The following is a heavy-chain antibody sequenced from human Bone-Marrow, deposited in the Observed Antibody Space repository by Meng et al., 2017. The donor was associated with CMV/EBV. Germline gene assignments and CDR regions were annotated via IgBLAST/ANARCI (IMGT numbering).Heavy chain of an antibody. D-gene: IGHD5-12*01. V-gene: IGHV3-74*01. CDR2: LDSDGSIT. CDR1: GFTFSSYW. Sequence: GESLKISCAASGFTFSSYWMHWVRQAPGKGLVWVSRLDSDGSITSYADSVKGRFTISRDNAKNTLYLRMNSLRAEDTAVYYCAREPLDATSVDYWGQGTRVTVSS. J-gene: IGHJ4*02. CDR3: AREPLDATSVDY.